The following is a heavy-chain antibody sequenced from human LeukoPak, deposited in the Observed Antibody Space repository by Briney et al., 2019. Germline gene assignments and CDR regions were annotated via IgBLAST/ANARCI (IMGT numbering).Heavy chain of an antibody. CDR2: INPNSGGT. J-gene: IGHJ4*02. CDR1: GYTFTGYY. V-gene: IGHV1-2*02. CDR3: AREGEYSGSYSAPFDY. Sequence: GASVKVSCKASGYTFTGYYMHWVRQAPGQGLEWMGWINPNSGGTNYAQKFQGRVTMTRDTSISTAYMELSRLRSDDTAVYYCAREGEYSGSYSAPFDYWGQGTLVTVSS. D-gene: IGHD1-26*01.